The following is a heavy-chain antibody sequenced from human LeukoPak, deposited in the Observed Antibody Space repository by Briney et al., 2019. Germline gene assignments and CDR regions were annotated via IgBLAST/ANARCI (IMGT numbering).Heavy chain of an antibody. D-gene: IGHD4-17*01. V-gene: IGHV1-46*01. CDR3: ARDPYAPYYYYMDV. J-gene: IGHJ6*03. CDR2: INPSGGST. Sequence: ASVKVSCKASGYSFTKYAMNWVRQAPGQGLEWMGIINPSGGSTSYAQKFQGRVTMTRDMSTSTVYMELSSLRSEDTAVYYCARDPYAPYYYYMDVWGKGTTVTVSS. CDR1: GYSFTKYA.